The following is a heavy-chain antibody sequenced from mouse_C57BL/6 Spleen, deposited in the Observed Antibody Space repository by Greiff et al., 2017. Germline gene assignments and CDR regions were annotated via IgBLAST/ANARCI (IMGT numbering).Heavy chain of an antibody. CDR2: IDPENGDT. D-gene: IGHD1-1*01. Sequence: EVQLQQSGAELVRPGASVKLSCTASGFNIKDDYMHWVKQRPEQGLEWIGWIDPENGDTEYASKFQGKATITADTSSNTAYLQRSSQTSEDTAVYYCTTDGSSYGYWGQGTLVTVSA. CDR1: GFNIKDDY. J-gene: IGHJ3*01. CDR3: TTDGSSYGY. V-gene: IGHV14-4*01.